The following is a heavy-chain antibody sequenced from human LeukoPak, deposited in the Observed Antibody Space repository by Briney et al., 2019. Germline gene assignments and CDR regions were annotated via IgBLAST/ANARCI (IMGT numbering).Heavy chain of an antibody. V-gene: IGHV3-15*01. D-gene: IGHD6-13*01. CDR3: TTDPGSRWYSFYGRDPDY. CDR2: IKSKTDGGTT. CDR1: GFTFSNAW. Sequence: GGSLRLSCAASGFTFSNAWMSWVRQAPGKGLEWVGRIKSKTDGGTTDYAAPVKGRFTISRDDSKNTLYLQMNSLKTEDTAVYYCTTDPGSRWYSFYGRDPDYWGQGTLVTVSS. J-gene: IGHJ4*02.